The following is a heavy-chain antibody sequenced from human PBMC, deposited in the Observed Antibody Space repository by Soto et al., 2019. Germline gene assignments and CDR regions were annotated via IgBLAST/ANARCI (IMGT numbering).Heavy chain of an antibody. J-gene: IGHJ4*02. CDR1: GGSISSSSYY. CDR2: IYYSGST. V-gene: IGHV4-39*01. CDR3: ATTSDTYSYGRILDY. D-gene: IGHD5-18*01. Sequence: PSETLSLTCTVSGGSISSSSYYWGWIRQPPGKGLEWIGSIYYSGSTYYNPSLKSRVTISVDTSKNQFSLKLSSVTAADTAVYYCATTSDTYSYGRILDYWGQGTLVTVS.